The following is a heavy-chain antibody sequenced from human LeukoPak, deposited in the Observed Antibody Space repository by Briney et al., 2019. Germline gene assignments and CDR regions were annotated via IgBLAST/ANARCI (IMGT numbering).Heavy chain of an antibody. CDR3: ARSSGNYYDSSGYYYFDY. D-gene: IGHD3-22*01. V-gene: IGHV3-30*03. Sequence: PGGSLRLSCAASGFTFNNYWMHWVRQAPGKGLEWAAVISYDGSNKYYADSVKGRFTISRDNSKNTLYLQMNSLRAEDTAVYYCARSSGNYYDSSGYYYFDYWGQGTLVTVSS. CDR2: ISYDGSNK. CDR1: GFTFNNYW. J-gene: IGHJ4*02.